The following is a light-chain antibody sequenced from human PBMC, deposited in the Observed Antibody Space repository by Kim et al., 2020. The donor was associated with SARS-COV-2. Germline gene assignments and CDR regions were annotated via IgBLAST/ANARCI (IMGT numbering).Light chain of an antibody. CDR3: NSRVNSGNQV. CDR1: SLRTYY. CDR2: GQN. J-gene: IGLJ6*01. V-gene: IGLV3-19*01. Sequence: SSELTQDPAMSVALRQTVRITCQADSLRTYYASWYQHKPGQAHVLAIYGQNNRPSGSPDRVSGSRSGNTSSLTITGAQAEDEADYYFNSRVNSGNQVFGC.